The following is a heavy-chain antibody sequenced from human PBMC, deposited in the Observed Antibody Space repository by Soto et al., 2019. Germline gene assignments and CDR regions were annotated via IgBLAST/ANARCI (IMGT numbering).Heavy chain of an antibody. CDR1: GYTFTGYY. D-gene: IGHD6-6*01. V-gene: IGHV1-2*02. Sequence: ASVKVSCKASGYTFTGYYMHWVRQAPGQGLEWMGWINPNSGGTNYAQKFQGRVTMTRDTSISTAYMELSRLRSDDTAVYYCARVGSSSVDYYYYGMDVWGQGTTVTVSS. CDR3: ARVGSSSVDYYYYGMDV. J-gene: IGHJ6*02. CDR2: INPNSGGT.